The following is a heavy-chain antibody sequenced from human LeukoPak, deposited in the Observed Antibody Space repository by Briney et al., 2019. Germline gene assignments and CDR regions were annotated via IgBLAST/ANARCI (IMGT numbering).Heavy chain of an antibody. CDR2: TSGSGGST. V-gene: IGHV3-23*01. Sequence: GGSLRLSCAASGFTSSNYAMSWVRQAPGKGLEWVSATSGSGGSTRYADSVKGRFTISRDNSKNTLYLQMNSLRAEDTAVYYCAKERYDFSSGYLYYFDYWGQGTLVTVSP. D-gene: IGHD3-3*01. J-gene: IGHJ4*02. CDR1: GFTSSNYA. CDR3: AKERYDFSSGYLYYFDY.